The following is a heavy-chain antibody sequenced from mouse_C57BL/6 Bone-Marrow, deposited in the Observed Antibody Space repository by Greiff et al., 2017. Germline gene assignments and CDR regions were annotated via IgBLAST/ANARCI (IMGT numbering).Heavy chain of an antibody. CDR3: ARWNYPWFAY. CDR2: INPSSGYT. V-gene: IGHV1-4*01. CDR1: GYTFTSYT. J-gene: IGHJ3*01. Sequence: VQLQESGAELARPGASVKMSCKASGYTFTSYTMHWVKQRPGQGLEWIGYINPSSGYTKYNQKFKDKATLTADKSSSTAYMQLSSLTSEDSAVYYCARWNYPWFAYWGQGTLVTVSA. D-gene: IGHD1-1*01.